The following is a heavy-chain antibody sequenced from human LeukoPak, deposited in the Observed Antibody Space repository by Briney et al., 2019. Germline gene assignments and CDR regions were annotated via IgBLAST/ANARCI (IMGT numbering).Heavy chain of an antibody. J-gene: IGHJ4*02. CDR1: GFTFSSYT. CDR3: AKDQYSSGWYFDY. D-gene: IGHD6-19*01. CDR2: IGGGGGST. Sequence: GGSLRLSCAASGFTFSSYTMSWVRQAPGKGLEWVSTIGGGGGSTYYADSVKGRFTISRDNSKNTLYLQMNSLRAEDTAVYYCAKDQYSSGWYFDYWGQGTLVTVSS. V-gene: IGHV3-23*01.